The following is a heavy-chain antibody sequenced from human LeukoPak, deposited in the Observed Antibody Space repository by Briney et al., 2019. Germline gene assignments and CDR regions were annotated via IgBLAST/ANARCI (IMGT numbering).Heavy chain of an antibody. CDR1: GGSISSSSYY. Sequence: SETLSLTCTGSGGSISSSSYYWGRIRQPPGKGVERIGSIYYSGSTYYNPSLKSRVTISVDKSKNQFSLKLSSVTAADTAVYYCARREGEEWELRSAAFDIWGQGTMVTVSS. V-gene: IGHV4-39*01. J-gene: IGHJ3*02. D-gene: IGHD1-26*01. CDR2: IYYSGST. CDR3: ARREGEEWELRSAAFDI.